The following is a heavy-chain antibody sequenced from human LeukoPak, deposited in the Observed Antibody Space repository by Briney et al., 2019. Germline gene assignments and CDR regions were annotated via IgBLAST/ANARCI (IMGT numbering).Heavy chain of an antibody. Sequence: GGSLRLSCVSSAFTFSSQWMHWVRHVPGRRPMWVSGINSEGKSTAYADSVKGRFTISRDNARNTMYLQMNSLRAEDTAVYYCASSLPERCSGHDCYPYFDYWGQGTLVTVSS. D-gene: IGHD2-21*01. V-gene: IGHV3-74*03. CDR2: INSEGKST. CDR3: ASSLPERCSGHDCYPYFDY. J-gene: IGHJ4*02. CDR1: AFTFSSQW.